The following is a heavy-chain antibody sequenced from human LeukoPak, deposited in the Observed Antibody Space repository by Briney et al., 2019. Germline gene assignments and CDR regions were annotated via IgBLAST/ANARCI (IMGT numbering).Heavy chain of an antibody. CDR2: INHSGST. D-gene: IGHD3-9*01. CDR1: GGSFSGYY. CDR3: ARSLRYFDKYYFDY. J-gene: IGHJ4*02. V-gene: IGHV4-34*01. Sequence: PLETLSLTCAVYGGSFSGYYWSWIRQPPGKGLEWIGEINHSGSTNYNPSLKSRVTISVDTSKNQFSLKLSSVTAADTAVYYCARSLRYFDKYYFDYWGQGTLVTVSS.